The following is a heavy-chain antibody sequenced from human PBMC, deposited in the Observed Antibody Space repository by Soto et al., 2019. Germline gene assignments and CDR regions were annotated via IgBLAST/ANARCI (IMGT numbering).Heavy chain of an antibody. Sequence: XGSLRLSCAASGFSFNNYAMHCVRHSPGKWLEWVAVISYGGGNAYYADSVKGRFTISRDNSKNTLYMQMNSLRDEDTSIYYCARGSNYYDSSGYLLGPKYFDFWGQGTLVTVSS. V-gene: IGHV3-30-3*01. CDR1: GFSFNNYA. D-gene: IGHD3-22*01. J-gene: IGHJ4*02. CDR3: ARGSNYYDSSGYLLGPKYFDF. CDR2: ISYGGGNA.